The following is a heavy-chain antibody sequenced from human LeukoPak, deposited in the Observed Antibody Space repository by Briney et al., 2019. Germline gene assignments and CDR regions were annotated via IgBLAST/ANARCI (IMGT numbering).Heavy chain of an antibody. D-gene: IGHD4-23*01. CDR1: GYTLTVLS. Sequence: ASVKVSCKVSGYTLTVLSMHWVRQAPGKGLEWMGGFDPEDGETIYAQKFQGRVTMTEDTSTDTVYMELSSLRSEDTAVYYCATGPQMTTVVTPSYWGQGTLVTVSS. CDR3: ATGPQMTTVVTPSY. J-gene: IGHJ4*02. CDR2: FDPEDGET. V-gene: IGHV1-24*01.